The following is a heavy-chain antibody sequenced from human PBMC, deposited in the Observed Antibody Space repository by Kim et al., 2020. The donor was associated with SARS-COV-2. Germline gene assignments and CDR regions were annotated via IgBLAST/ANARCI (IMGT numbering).Heavy chain of an antibody. J-gene: IGHJ6*02. D-gene: IGHD3-3*01. CDR2: INWNGGRT. CDR1: GFTSDDYG. V-gene: IGHV3-20*01. CDR3: ARYLFGVITFRAGMDV. Sequence: GGSLRLSCAASGFTSDDYGMSWVRQAPGKGLEWVSAINWNGGRTGYADSVKGRFTISRDNAKNSLYLQMNSLRVEDTALYHCARYLFGVITFRAGMDVWGQGTTVTVSS.